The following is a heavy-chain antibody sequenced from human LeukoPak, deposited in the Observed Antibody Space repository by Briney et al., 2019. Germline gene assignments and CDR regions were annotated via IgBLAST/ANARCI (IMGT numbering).Heavy chain of an antibody. CDR2: VGSDGINT. CDR1: GFSFSTYG. Sequence: GGSLRLSCAVSGFSFSTYGMSWVRQAPGKGLEWVAAVGSDGINTIYVDSVKGRFTISRDNSKNTLYLQLNSLRAEDTAVCYCAKGLAAGSQYFDYWGQGTLVTVSS. D-gene: IGHD6-25*01. J-gene: IGHJ4*02. CDR3: AKGLAAGSQYFDY. V-gene: IGHV3-23*01.